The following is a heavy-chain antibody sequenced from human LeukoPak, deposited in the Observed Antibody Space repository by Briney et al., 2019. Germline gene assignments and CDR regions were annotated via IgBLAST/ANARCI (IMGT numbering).Heavy chain of an antibody. CDR2: IIPIFGTA. CDR1: GGTFSSYA. V-gene: IGHV1-69*13. J-gene: IGHJ4*02. Sequence: GASVKVSCKASGGTFSSYAISWVRQAPGQGLEWMGGIIPIFGTANYAQKFQGRVTITADESTSTAYMELSSLRSEDTAVYYCARGGESGWLQSTTHFDYWGQGTLVTVSS. D-gene: IGHD5-24*01. CDR3: ARGGESGWLQSTTHFDY.